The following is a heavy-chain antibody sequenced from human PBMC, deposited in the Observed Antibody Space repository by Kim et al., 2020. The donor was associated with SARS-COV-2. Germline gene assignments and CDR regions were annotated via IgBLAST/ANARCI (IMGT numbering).Heavy chain of an antibody. V-gene: IGHV1-3*04. J-gene: IGHJ4*02. D-gene: IGHD1-7*01. CDR2: LNIVTGET. CDR3: ARRTSGPQSEIYDY. CDR1: GYLFTSYS. Sequence: ASVKVSCKASGYLFTSYSLHWVRQAPGQTLEWMGWLNIVTGETEYSQRLQGRVTFTRDTSASTAYMHLSGLTPEDTAVYFCARRTSGPQSEIYDYWGQGTLVTVSS.